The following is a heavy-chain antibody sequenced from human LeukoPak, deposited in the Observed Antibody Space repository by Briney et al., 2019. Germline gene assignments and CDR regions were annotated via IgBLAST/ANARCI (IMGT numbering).Heavy chain of an antibody. D-gene: IGHD6-19*01. V-gene: IGHV4-59*01. Sequence: SETLSLTCTVSGASITSYYWSWIRQPPGKGLEWIAYIYYSGSTNSNPSLKSRVAVSIDTSKNQFSLKLSSVTAADTAVYYCARGIAVTDIEGGFDHWGQGTLVTVSP. CDR1: GASITSYY. J-gene: IGHJ5*02. CDR3: ARGIAVTDIEGGFDH. CDR2: IYYSGST.